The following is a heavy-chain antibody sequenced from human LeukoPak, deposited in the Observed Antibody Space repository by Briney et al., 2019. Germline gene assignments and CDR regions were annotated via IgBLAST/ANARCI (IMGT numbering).Heavy chain of an antibody. Sequence: PGGSLRLSCAASGFTFSSYAMSWVRQAPGKGLEWVSYISSSGSTIYYADSVKGRFTISRDNAKNSLYLQMNSLRAEDTAVYYCARSGPKSFDWLSPRPGHNAFDIWGQGTMVTVSS. CDR1: GFTFSSYA. J-gene: IGHJ3*02. V-gene: IGHV3-48*04. CDR2: ISSSGSTI. D-gene: IGHD3-9*01. CDR3: ARSGPKSFDWLSPRPGHNAFDI.